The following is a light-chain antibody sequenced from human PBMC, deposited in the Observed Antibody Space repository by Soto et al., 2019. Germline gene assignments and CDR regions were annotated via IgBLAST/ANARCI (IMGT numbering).Light chain of an antibody. CDR3: QQYNGYPYT. CDR1: QRIDSW. CDR2: KAS. J-gene: IGKJ2*01. V-gene: IGKV1-5*03. Sequence: DIQMTQSPSTLSASVGDRVTITCRASQRIDSWLAWYQQKPGKAPNLLIFKASSLETGVPSRFSGSGSGTQFTLTISSLQPDDFATYYCQQYNGYPYTFGQGTKVEIK.